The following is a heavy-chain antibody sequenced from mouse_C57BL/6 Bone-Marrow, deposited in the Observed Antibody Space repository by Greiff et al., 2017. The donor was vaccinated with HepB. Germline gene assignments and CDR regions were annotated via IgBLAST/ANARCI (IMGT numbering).Heavy chain of an antibody. CDR1: GYTFTDYY. V-gene: IGHV1-75*01. CDR3: ARSQFITTVVGYFDV. D-gene: IGHD1-1*01. CDR2: IFPGSGST. Sequence: QVQLKESGPELVKPGASVKISCKASGYTFTDYYINWVKQRPGQGLEWIGWIFPGSGSTYYNEKFKGKATLTVDKSSSTAYMLLSSLTSEDSAVYFCARSQFITTVVGYFDVWGTGTTVTVSS. J-gene: IGHJ1*03.